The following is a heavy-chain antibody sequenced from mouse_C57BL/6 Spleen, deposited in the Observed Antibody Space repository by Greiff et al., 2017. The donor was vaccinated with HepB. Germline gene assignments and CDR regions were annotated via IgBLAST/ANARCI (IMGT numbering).Heavy chain of an antibody. D-gene: IGHD1-1*01. Sequence: QVQLQQSGAELVKPGASVKMSCKASGYTFTSYWITWVKQRPGQGLEWIGDIYPGSGSTNYNEKFKSKATLTVDTSSSTAYMQLSSLTSEDSAVYYCARRDYGRDMDYWGQGTSVTVSS. CDR2: IYPGSGST. CDR3: ARRDYGRDMDY. V-gene: IGHV1-55*01. CDR1: GYTFTSYW. J-gene: IGHJ4*01.